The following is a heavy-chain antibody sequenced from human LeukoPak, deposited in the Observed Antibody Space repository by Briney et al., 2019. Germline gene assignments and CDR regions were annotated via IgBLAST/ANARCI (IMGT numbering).Heavy chain of an antibody. CDR1: GGSISSYY. CDR3: ASALSYDFWSGYYTYNWFHP. V-gene: IGHV4-59*01. J-gene: IGHJ5*02. Sequence: SETLSLTCTVSGGSISSYYWSWIRQPPGKGLEWIGYIYYSGSTNYNPSLKSRVTISVDTSKNQFSLKLSPVTAADTAVYYCASALSYDFWSGYYTYNWFHPWGQGTLVTVSS. D-gene: IGHD3-3*01. CDR2: IYYSGST.